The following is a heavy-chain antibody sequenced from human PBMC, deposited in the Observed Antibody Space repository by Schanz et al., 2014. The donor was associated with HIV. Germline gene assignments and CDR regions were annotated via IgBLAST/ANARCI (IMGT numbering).Heavy chain of an antibody. CDR3: ARMVSGTTDRIFDY. CDR1: GYTFDSRD. D-gene: IGHD1-1*01. CDR2: MSPNTGHT. Sequence: QVQLLQSGAEVKKPGASVRLSCKASGYTFDSRDINWVRQASGQGLEWMGWMSPNTGHTGCAQKFQGRVTMTADTSTKIAYMELSSLRSEDTAMYFCARMVSGTTDRIFDYWGQGTLVAVSS. J-gene: IGHJ4*02. V-gene: IGHV1-8*01.